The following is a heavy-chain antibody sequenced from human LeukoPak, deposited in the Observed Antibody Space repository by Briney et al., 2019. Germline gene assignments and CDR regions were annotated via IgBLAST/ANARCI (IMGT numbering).Heavy chain of an antibody. Sequence: GGSLRLSCAGSGFTFSDFWMTWVRQTPGKGLAWVANIKQDGSEKYYVDSVKGRFTISRDNAKNSLYLQMNSLRAEDTAVYYCLVVLAADAGNWFDPWGQGTLVTVSS. CDR2: IKQDGSEK. V-gene: IGHV3-7*01. CDR3: LVVLAADAGNWFDP. CDR1: GFTFSDFW. D-gene: IGHD2-2*01. J-gene: IGHJ5*02.